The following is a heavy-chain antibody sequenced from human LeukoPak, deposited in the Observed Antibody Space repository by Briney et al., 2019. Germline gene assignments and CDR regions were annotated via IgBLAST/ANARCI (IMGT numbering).Heavy chain of an antibody. CDR3: VRLGGSSGVDP. J-gene: IGHJ5*02. CDR1: GFAFSSYW. D-gene: IGHD1-26*01. V-gene: IGHV3-74*01. CDR2: IDLDGGGT. Sequence: QPGGSLRLSCTASGFAFSSYWMHWVRQAPGKGLVWISRIDLDGGGTSYADSVRGRFTISRDNAKNTLHLQMNSLTADDTAVYYCVRLGGSSGVDPWGQGTLVTVSS.